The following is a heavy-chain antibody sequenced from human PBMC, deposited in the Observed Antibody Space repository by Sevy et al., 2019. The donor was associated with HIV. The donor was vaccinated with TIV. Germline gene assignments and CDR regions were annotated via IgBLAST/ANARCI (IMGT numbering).Heavy chain of an antibody. CDR1: GFTFSRYG. V-gene: IGHV3-33*01. D-gene: IGHD3-10*01. Sequence: GGSLRLSCAASGFTFSRYGMHWVRQAPGKGLEWVAVIWNDRGNKHYADSVKGRFTISRDNSKNTLYLQMNSLRAEDTAVYYCARGGYYGYSGLDYWGQGTLVTVSS. CDR2: IWNDRGNK. J-gene: IGHJ4*02. CDR3: ARGGYYGYSGLDY.